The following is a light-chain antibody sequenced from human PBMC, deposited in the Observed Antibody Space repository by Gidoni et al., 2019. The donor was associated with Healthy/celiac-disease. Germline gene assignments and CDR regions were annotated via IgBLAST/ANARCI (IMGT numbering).Light chain of an antibody. Sequence: DIPLTQSPSFLSASVGDRVTITCRASQGISSYLAWYQQKPGKAPKLLIYAASTLQSGVPSRFSGSGSGTEFTLTISSLQPEDLATYYCQQLNSYPTFGPGTKVEIK. J-gene: IGKJ3*01. CDR2: AAS. CDR1: QGISSY. CDR3: QQLNSYPT. V-gene: IGKV1-9*01.